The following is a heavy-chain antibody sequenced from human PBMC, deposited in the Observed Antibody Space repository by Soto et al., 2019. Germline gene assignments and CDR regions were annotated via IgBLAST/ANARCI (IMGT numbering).Heavy chain of an antibody. D-gene: IGHD3-22*01. CDR3: AKGRGALTVVSNWFDP. V-gene: IGHV3-9*01. Sequence: SLRLSCAATGFTFEDHAMHWIRQVPGKGLEWVAGINGNSGITGYADSVKGRFTISRDNANNSLHLEMNSLKSEDTALYYCAKGRGALTVVSNWFDPWGQGTLVTVFS. CDR1: GFTFEDHA. CDR2: INGNSGIT. J-gene: IGHJ5*02.